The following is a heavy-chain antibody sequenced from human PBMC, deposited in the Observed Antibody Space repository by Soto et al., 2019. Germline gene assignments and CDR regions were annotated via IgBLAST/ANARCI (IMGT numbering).Heavy chain of an antibody. CDR2: IYYSGSS. J-gene: IGHJ4*02. CDR3: ASPPLNWSDADS. V-gene: IGHV4-39*01. CDR1: GGCITSSEYY. Sequence: XATLSLTCTVSGGCITSSEYYWAWIRQPPGKGLQFVGTIYYSGSSYSNPSLKSRLSMSVDTSKNQFSLTMKSVTAADTGVYYPASPPLNWSDADSCGQRVLVTVSS. D-gene: IGHD1-1*01.